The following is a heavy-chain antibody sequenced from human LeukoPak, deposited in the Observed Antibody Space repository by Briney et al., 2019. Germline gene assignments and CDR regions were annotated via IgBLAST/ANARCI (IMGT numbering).Heavy chain of an antibody. D-gene: IGHD2-15*01. Sequence: GGSLRLSCAASGFTFSSYAMHWVRQAPGKGLEWVAVISYDGSNKYYADSVKGRFTISRDNSRNTLYLQMNSLRAEDTAVYHCAKLVARTSSDFWGQGTLVTVSS. CDR3: AKLVARTSSDF. J-gene: IGHJ4*02. CDR1: GFTFSSYA. V-gene: IGHV3-30-3*02. CDR2: ISYDGSNK.